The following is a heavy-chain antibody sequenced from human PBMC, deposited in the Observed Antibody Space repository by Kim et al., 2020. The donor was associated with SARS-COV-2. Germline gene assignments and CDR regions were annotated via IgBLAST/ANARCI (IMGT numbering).Heavy chain of an antibody. CDR3: VPSQSGYDHYFDY. V-gene: IGHV1-3*01. CDR2: INGGNGNT. D-gene: IGHD5-12*01. Sequence: ASVKVSCKASGYTFTNYAMHWVRQAPGQRLEWMGWINGGNGNTKYSQNFQGRVTITRDTSASTAYMELSSLRAEDTAVYYCVPSQSGYDHYFDYWGQGTLVTVSS. CDR1: GYTFTNYA. J-gene: IGHJ4*02.